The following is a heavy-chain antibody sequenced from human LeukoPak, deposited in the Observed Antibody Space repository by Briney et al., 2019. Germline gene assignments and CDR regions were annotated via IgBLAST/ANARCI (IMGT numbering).Heavy chain of an antibody. CDR1: EFTLSAYY. J-gene: IGHJ4*02. D-gene: IGHD5-24*01. CDR2: ISGGGGAI. V-gene: IGHV3-11*01. CDR3: AREDGCKGPFDF. Sequence: PGGSLRLSCVASEFTLSAYYMTWIRQAPGKGLEWVSSISGGGGAIYYSDSVKGRFTISRDNAKNSLYLQMNSLRVEDTAVYYCAREDGCKGPFDFWGQGTLVTVSS.